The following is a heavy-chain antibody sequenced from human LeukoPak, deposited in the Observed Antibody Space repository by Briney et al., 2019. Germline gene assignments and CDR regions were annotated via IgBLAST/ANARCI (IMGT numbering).Heavy chain of an antibody. CDR2: IRGGGGST. D-gene: IGHD3-10*01. V-gene: IGHV3-23*01. Sequence: GGSLRLSCAASGFTFSSYAMSWVRQAPGKGLEWVSGIRGGGGSTYYADSVRGRFTISRDNSKNTLYLQLNSLRAEDTAEYYCAKEFFGSGSYYNGVFDYWGQGTLVTVSS. CDR3: AKEFFGSGSYYNGVFDY. CDR1: GFTFSSYA. J-gene: IGHJ4*02.